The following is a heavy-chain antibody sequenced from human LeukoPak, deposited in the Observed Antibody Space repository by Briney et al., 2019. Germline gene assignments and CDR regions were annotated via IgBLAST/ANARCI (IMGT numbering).Heavy chain of an antibody. D-gene: IGHD2-2*03. CDR2: IYSGGST. V-gene: IGHV3-66*01. Sequence: PGGSLRLSCAASGFTVSSNHMTWVRQAPGKGLEWVSIIYSGGSTFYADSVKGRFTMSRDHSRNTLYLQINSLRAEDTAVYYCASKLDRYFDYWGQGTLVTVFS. CDR3: ASKLDRYFDY. CDR1: GFTVSSNH. J-gene: IGHJ4*02.